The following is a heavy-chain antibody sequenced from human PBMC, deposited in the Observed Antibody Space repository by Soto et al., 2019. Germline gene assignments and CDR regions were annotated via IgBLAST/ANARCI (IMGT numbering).Heavy chain of an antibody. V-gene: IGHV3-23*01. CDR2: ISGGGDTT. CDR1: GFTCNNYA. Sequence: EVQLLESGGGLVQPGGSLRLSCAASGFTCNNYAMTWVRQAPGKGLEWVSAISGGGDTTSYADSVKGRFTVSRDGSKNTLYLQMSSLRAEDTALYYCAKGRGGSGSLTPRVDVWGQGTLVTVSS. D-gene: IGHD3-10*01. CDR3: AKGRGGSGSLTPRVDV. J-gene: IGHJ4*02.